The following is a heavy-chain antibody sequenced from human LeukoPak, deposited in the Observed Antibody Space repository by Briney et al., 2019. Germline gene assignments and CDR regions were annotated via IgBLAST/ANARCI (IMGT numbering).Heavy chain of an antibody. V-gene: IGHV4-59*01. J-gene: IGHJ4*02. CDR1: GGSISSYY. CDR2: IYSSGST. CDR3: ARDEEDTAMGWH. Sequence: SETLSLTCTVSGGSISSYYWSWIRQPPGKGLEWIGYIYSSGSTNYNPSLKSRLTISVDASKNQFSLKLTSVTAADTAVYYCARDEEDTAMGWHWGQGTLVTVSS. D-gene: IGHD5-18*01.